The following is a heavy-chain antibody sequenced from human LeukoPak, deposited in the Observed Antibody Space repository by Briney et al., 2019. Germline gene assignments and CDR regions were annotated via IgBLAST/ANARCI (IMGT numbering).Heavy chain of an antibody. D-gene: IGHD2-21*02. Sequence: QPGGSLRLSCAASGFTFSSYAMSWVRQAPGKGLEWVSAISGSGGSTYYADSVKGRFTISRDNSKNTLYLQMSSLRAEDTAVYYCAKDPCGGDCYFDYWGQGTLVTVSS. V-gene: IGHV3-23*01. CDR3: AKDPCGGDCYFDY. CDR2: ISGSGGST. CDR1: GFTFSSYA. J-gene: IGHJ4*02.